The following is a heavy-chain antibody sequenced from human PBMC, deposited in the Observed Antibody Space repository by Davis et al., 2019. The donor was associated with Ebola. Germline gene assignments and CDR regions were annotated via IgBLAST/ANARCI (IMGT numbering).Heavy chain of an antibody. Sequence: MPSEILSLTCAVYGGSFSGYYWTWIRQPPGKGLEWIGEINYSGSTNYNPSLKSRVTISVDTSKNQFSLKLSSGTAADTTVYYCARGGGFGGYGMDVWGQGTTVTVSS. CDR2: INYSGST. J-gene: IGHJ6*02. CDR3: ARGGGFGGYGMDV. V-gene: IGHV4-34*01. CDR1: GGSFSGYY. D-gene: IGHD3-10*01.